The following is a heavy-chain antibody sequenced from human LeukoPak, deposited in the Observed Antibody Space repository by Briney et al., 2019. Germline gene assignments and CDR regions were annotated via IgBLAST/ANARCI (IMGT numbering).Heavy chain of an antibody. J-gene: IGHJ4*02. CDR2: IYPGDSDT. V-gene: IGHV5-51*01. D-gene: IGHD3-16*02. CDR3: ARRFMITFGGVIVWYFDY. CDR1: GYSFTSYW. Sequence: GESLKISCKGSGYSFTSYWIGWVRQMPGKGLEWMGIIYPGDSDTRYSPSFRGQVTISADKSISTAYLQWSSLKASDTAMYYCARRFMITFGGVIVWYFDYWGQGTLVTVSS.